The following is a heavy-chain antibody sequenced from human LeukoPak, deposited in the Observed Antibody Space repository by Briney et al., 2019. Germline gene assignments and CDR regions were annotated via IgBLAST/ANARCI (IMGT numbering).Heavy chain of an antibody. CDR1: GFSFSRYD. V-gene: IGHV3-13*01. CDR3: ARVGNSAYDI. D-gene: IGHD2/OR15-2a*01. CDR2: IDTAGDT. Sequence: GGSLRLSCAASGFSFSRYDMHWVRQPPGKGLEWVSAIDTAGDTYYRGSVKGRFSISRENDKNSLYLQMNSLRVGDTAVYYCARVGNSAYDIWGQGTMVTVSS. J-gene: IGHJ3*02.